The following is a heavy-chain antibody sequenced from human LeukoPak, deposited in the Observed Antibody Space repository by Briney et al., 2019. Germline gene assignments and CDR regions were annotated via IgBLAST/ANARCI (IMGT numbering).Heavy chain of an antibody. CDR3: ARVRTYYAFWSGYYKIVRHGHFDY. CDR1: GGSFSGYY. D-gene: IGHD3-3*01. Sequence: SETLSLTCAVDGGSFSGYYWSWIRQPPGKGLEWIGEINHSGSTNYNPSLKSRVTISVDTSKNQFSLKLSSVTAADTAVYYCARVRTYYAFWSGYYKIVRHGHFDYWGQGTLVTVSS. CDR2: INHSGST. J-gene: IGHJ4*02. V-gene: IGHV4-34*01.